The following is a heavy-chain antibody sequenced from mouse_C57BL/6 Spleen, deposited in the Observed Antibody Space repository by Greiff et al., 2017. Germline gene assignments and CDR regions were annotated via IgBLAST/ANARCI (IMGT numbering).Heavy chain of an antibody. V-gene: IGHV6-3*01. CDR1: GFTFSNYW. CDR2: IRLKSDNYAT. J-gene: IGHJ4*01. CDR3: NPTGVATYYYAMDG. D-gene: IGHD1-1*01. Sequence: DVKLVESGGGLVQPGGSMKLSCVASGFTFSNYWMNWVRQSPEKGLEWVAQIRLKSDNYATHYAESVKGRFTISRDDSKSSVYLQMNNLRAEDTGIYYCNPTGVATYYYAMDGWGQGTSVTVST.